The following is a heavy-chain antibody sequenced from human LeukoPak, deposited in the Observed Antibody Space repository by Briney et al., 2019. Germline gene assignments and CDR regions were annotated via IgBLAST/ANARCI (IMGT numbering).Heavy chain of an antibody. D-gene: IGHD3-10*01. Sequence: GGSLRLSCAASGFTFSIFDMHWVRQGTGKGLEWVSAIGTAGDTYYAGSVKGRFTISRENAKNSLYLQMNSLRDGDTAVYYCARDRDYGSGTYFDYWGQGIMVTVSS. J-gene: IGHJ4*02. CDR2: IGTAGDT. V-gene: IGHV3-13*04. CDR1: GFTFSIFD. CDR3: ARDRDYGSGTYFDY.